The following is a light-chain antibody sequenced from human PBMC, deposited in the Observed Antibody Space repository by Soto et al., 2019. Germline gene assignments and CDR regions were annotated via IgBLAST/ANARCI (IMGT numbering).Light chain of an antibody. J-gene: IGLJ1*01. CDR3: CSFAGTYFFV. Sequence: QSALAQPRSVSGSPGQSVTISCTGTSSDVGGYNYVSWYQQHPGKAPKLMIYDVSKRPSGVPDRFSGSKSGNTASLTISGLRVEEGADYYCCSFAGTYFFVFGTGTKV. CDR1: SSDVGGYNY. V-gene: IGLV2-11*01. CDR2: DVS.